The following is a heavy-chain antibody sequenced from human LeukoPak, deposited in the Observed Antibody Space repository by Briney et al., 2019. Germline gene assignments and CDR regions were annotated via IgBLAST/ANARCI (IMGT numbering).Heavy chain of an antibody. CDR3: TILAAASDFDY. J-gene: IGHJ4*02. V-gene: IGHV3-33*01. Sequence: GGSLRLSCAVSGFTFSSYGMHWVRQAPGKGLEWVAVIWYDGSDKYYGDSVKGRFTISRDNSKNTLYLQMNSLRAEDTAVYYCTILAAASDFDYWGQGTLVTVSS. D-gene: IGHD6-25*01. CDR2: IWYDGSDK. CDR1: GFTFSSYG.